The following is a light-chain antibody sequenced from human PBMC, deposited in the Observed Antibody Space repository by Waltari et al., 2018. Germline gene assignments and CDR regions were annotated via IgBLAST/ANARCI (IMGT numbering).Light chain of an antibody. Sequence: QSALTQPASVSGSPGQSLTISCTGPSSHVGTYKRFSWYQRPPGKAPKLMIYEVSKRPSGVSNRFSGSKSGNTASLTISGLQAEDEAEYYCCSYAGRATCVFGGGTKVTVL. J-gene: IGLJ3*02. CDR3: CSYAGRATCV. CDR1: SSHVGTYKR. CDR2: EVS. V-gene: IGLV2-23*02.